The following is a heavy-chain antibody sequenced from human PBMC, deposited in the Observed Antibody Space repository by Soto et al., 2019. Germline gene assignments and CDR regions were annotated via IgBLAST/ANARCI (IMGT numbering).Heavy chain of an antibody. CDR3: ARELVVGATPDYFDY. Sequence: XSVKDSCKASGYTFTSYYMHWVRQAPGQGLEWMGWINPNSGGTNYAQKFQGRVTMTRDTSISTAYMELSRLRSDDTAVYYCARELVVGATPDYFDYWGQGTLVTVSS. CDR1: GYTFTSYY. CDR2: INPNSGGT. D-gene: IGHD1-26*01. J-gene: IGHJ4*02. V-gene: IGHV1-2*02.